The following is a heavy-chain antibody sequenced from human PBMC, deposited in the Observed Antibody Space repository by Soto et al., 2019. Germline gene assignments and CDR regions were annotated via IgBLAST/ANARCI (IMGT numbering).Heavy chain of an antibody. V-gene: IGHV3-23*01. CDR1: GFTFSSYA. CDR3: VKDLGLRGEGWFDP. Sequence: EVQLLESGGGLVQPGGSLRLSCAASGFTFSSYAMNWVRQAPGMGLEWVSTISGRGSNTYYADSVKGRFTISRDNSKNTLYLQMNSLRVEDTAVYYCVKDLGLRGEGWFDPWGQGTLVTVSS. D-gene: IGHD4-17*01. CDR2: ISGRGSNT. J-gene: IGHJ5*02.